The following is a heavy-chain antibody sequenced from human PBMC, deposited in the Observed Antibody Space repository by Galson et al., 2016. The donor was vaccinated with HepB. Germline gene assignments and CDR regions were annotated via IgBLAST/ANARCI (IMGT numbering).Heavy chain of an antibody. CDR3: AKTGTSISRFDY. CDR2: ISASGGVT. D-gene: IGHD3-3*01. J-gene: IGHJ4*01. CDR1: GFTFYSSA. V-gene: IGHV3-23*01. Sequence: SLRLSCAASGFTFYSSAMSWVRQAPGEGLEWVSAISASGGVTYYADSVKGRFTISRDNSKDTLYLQMNSLRAEDTAVYYCAKTGTSISRFDYWGHGTLVTVSS.